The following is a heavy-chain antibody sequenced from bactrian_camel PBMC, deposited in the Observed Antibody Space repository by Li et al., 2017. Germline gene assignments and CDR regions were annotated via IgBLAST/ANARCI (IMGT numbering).Heavy chain of an antibody. J-gene: IGHJ6*01. D-gene: IGHD2*01. Sequence: DVQLVESGGGSVQAGGSLKLTCDAIGYPYNSDNCMAWFRQAPGKKREGVAALSIVEDRPYYADSVKGRFTISQDNAKNTVYLQMNSLKPEDTAIYYCAARGPYCYTKLSVRDFTYWGQGTQVTVS. CDR2: LSIVEDRP. V-gene: IGHV3S40*01. CDR1: GYPYNSDN. CDR3: AARGPYCYTKLSVRDFTY.